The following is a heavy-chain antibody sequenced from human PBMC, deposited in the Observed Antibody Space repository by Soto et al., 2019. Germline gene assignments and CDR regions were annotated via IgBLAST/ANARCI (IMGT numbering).Heavy chain of an antibody. J-gene: IGHJ4*01. CDR3: ARHGDYCFAY. Sequence: GGALRLFCVASGFTVSNYWMTWLRQAPGKGLERVDHINGDGSQKSDVDSVKGRFTISRDNAESSLYLQMNSLRVEDTAVYYCARHGDYCFAYWGHGILVTVCS. CDR1: GFTVSNYW. CDR2: INGDGSQK. D-gene: IGHD2-21*02. V-gene: IGHV3-7*03.